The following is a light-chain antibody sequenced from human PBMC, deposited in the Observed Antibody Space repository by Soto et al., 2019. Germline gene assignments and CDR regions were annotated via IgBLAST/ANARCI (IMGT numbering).Light chain of an antibody. V-gene: IGLV2-14*01. CDR1: RSDVGAYNY. CDR2: DVS. CDR3: SSYASSGTPLDV. Sequence: QSVLTQPASVSGSPGQSITISCAGTRSDVGAYNYVSWYQQHPGKAPKLLIYDVSNRPSGVSNRFSGSKSGNTASLTISGLQAEDEADYYCSSYASSGTPLDVFGTGTKVTVL. J-gene: IGLJ1*01.